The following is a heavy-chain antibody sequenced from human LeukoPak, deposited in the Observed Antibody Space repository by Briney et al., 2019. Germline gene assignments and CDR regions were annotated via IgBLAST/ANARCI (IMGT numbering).Heavy chain of an antibody. CDR1: GYTFTSYY. J-gene: IGHJ4*02. D-gene: IGHD3-22*01. V-gene: IGHV1-2*02. CDR2: VNPNSGGT. CDR3: ARDAHDSSGYYYY. Sequence: ASVKVSCKASGYTFTSYYMHWVRQAPGQGLEWMGWVNPNSGGTNYAQKFQGRVTMTRDTSISTAYMELSRLRSDDTAVYYCARDAHDSSGYYYYWGQGTLVTVSS.